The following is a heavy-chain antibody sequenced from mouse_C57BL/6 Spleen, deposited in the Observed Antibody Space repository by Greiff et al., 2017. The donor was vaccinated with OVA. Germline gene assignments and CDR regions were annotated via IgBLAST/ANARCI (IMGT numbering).Heavy chain of an antibody. Sequence: EVQLQQSGPELVKPGASVKIPCKASGYTFTDYNMDWVKQSHGKSLEWIGDINPNNGGTIYNQKFKGKATLTVDKSSSTAYMELRSLTSEDTAVYYCARASLYYGSRRWYFDVWGTGTTVTVSS. CDR1: GYTFTDYN. V-gene: IGHV1-18*01. CDR2: INPNNGGT. D-gene: IGHD1-1*01. J-gene: IGHJ1*03. CDR3: ARASLYYGSRRWYFDV.